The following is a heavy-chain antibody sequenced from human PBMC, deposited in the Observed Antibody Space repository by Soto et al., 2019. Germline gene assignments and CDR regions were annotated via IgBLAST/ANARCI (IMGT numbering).Heavy chain of an antibody. Sequence: SETLSLTCTVSGDSISSADYYWSWIRQTPGKGLEWIGHIFYSGTTYYNPSLKSRLTISVDTSKNHFSLRLTSVTAADTAVYYCARDLWVEPELYYYGMDVWGQGTTVTVSS. CDR1: GDSISSADYY. D-gene: IGHD1-1*01. V-gene: IGHV4-30-4*01. CDR3: ARDLWVEPELYYYGMDV. CDR2: IFYSGTT. J-gene: IGHJ6*02.